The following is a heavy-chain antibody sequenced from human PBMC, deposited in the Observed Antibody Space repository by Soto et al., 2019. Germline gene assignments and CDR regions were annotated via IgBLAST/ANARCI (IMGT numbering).Heavy chain of an antibody. CDR2: INHSGST. CDR3: ARTGRRDESYVDY. D-gene: IGHD3-9*01. Sequence: QVQLQQWGAGLLKPSETLSLTCAVYGGSFSGYYWSWIRQPSGKGLEWIGEINHSGSTNYNPSLKSRVTISVDTSKNPFSLKLSSVTAADTAVYYCARTGRRDESYVDYWGQGTLVTVSS. V-gene: IGHV4-34*01. J-gene: IGHJ4*02. CDR1: GGSFSGYY.